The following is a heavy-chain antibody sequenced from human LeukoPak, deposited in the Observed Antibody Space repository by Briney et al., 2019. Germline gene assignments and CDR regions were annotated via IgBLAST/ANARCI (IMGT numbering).Heavy chain of an antibody. V-gene: IGHV3-20*01. CDR1: GFTFDDYG. Sequence: GGSLRLSCAASGFTFDDYGMSWVRQAPGKGLEWVSGINWNGGSTGYADSVKGRFTISRDNAKNSLYLQMNSLRAEDTALYHCARGDCSSTSCFTPFSHWGQGTLVTVSS. J-gene: IGHJ4*02. CDR2: INWNGGST. D-gene: IGHD2-2*01. CDR3: ARGDCSSTSCFTPFSH.